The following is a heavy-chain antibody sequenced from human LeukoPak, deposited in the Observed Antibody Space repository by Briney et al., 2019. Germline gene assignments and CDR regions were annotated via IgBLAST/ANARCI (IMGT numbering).Heavy chain of an antibody. CDR2: ISSSATNI. CDR3: ARVDFYYDSSSYVGEYFQH. J-gene: IGHJ1*01. V-gene: IGHV3-11*01. CDR1: GFTFSNYY. D-gene: IGHD3-22*01. Sequence: KPGGSLRLSCAASGFTFSNYYMSWIRQAPGKGLEWLSYISSSATNIQYADSVRGRFTIPRDNAKNSLYLQMNRLRDEDTAVYYCARVDFYYDSSSYVGEYFQHWGQGTLVTVSS.